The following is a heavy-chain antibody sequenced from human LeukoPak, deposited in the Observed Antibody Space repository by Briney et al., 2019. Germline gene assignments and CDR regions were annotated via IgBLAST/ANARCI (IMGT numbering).Heavy chain of an antibody. CDR1: GGSISSYY. Sequence: SETLSLTCTVSGGSISSYYWSWIRQPPGKGLEWIGYIYYSGSTNYNPSLKSRVTISVDTSKNQFSLKLSSVTAADTAVYYCARVVAGQWLVERFDPWGQGTLVTVSS. CDR3: ARVVAGQWLVERFDP. J-gene: IGHJ5*02. CDR2: IYYSGST. D-gene: IGHD6-19*01. V-gene: IGHV4-59*01.